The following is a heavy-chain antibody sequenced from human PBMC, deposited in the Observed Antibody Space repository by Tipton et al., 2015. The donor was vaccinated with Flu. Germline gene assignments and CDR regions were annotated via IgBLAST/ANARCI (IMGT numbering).Heavy chain of an antibody. V-gene: IGHV1-2*02. CDR3: ARQDVDTAMVTAPDY. D-gene: IGHD5-18*01. CDR1: GYTFTGYY. CDR2: INPNSGGT. J-gene: IGHJ4*02. Sequence: QLVQSEAEVKKPGASVKVSCKASGYTFTGYYMHWVRQAPGQGLEWMGWINPNSGGTNYAQKFQGRVTMTRDTSISTAYMELSRLRSDDTAVYYCARQDVDTAMVTAPDYWGQGTLVTVSS.